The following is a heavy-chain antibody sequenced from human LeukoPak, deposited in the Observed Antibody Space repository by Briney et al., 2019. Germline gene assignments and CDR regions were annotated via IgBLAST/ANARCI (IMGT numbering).Heavy chain of an antibody. CDR1: GFTFSTYA. V-gene: IGHV3-23*01. Sequence: PGGSLRLSCAASGFTFSTYAMSWVRQAPGKGLEWVSAISGSGGSTYYADSVKGRFTISRDNAKNSLYLQMNSLRAEDTAVYYCAREPLGDSTHDAFDIWGQGTMVTVSS. D-gene: IGHD2-21*02. CDR2: ISGSGGST. J-gene: IGHJ3*02. CDR3: AREPLGDSTHDAFDI.